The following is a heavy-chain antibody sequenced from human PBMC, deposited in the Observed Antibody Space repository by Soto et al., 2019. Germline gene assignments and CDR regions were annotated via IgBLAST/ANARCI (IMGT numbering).Heavy chain of an antibody. J-gene: IGHJ4*02. CDR2: ISWNSGSI. CDR1: GFTFDDYA. V-gene: IGHV3-9*01. Sequence: HPGGSLRLSCAASGFTFDDYAMHWVRQAPGKGLEWVSGISWNSGSIGYADSVKGRFTISRDNAKNSLYLQMNSLRAEDTALYYCAKDIAEYSSSPAHWGQGTLVTVSS. D-gene: IGHD6-6*01. CDR3: AKDIAEYSSSPAH.